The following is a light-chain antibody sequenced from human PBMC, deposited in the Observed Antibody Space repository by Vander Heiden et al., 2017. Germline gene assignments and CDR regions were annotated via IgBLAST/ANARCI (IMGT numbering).Light chain of an antibody. CDR1: SSNIGRNT. Sequence: QSALAQPPSASATPGQTVTISCSGSSSNIGRNTVNWYKQLPGTAPDLLIYNVDQWPSGVPGRVSGSKSGASASLAISDLQSDDEADYYCASWDDSLNAYVFGSGTKVILL. CDR3: ASWDDSLNAYV. CDR2: NVD. V-gene: IGLV1-44*01. J-gene: IGLJ1*01.